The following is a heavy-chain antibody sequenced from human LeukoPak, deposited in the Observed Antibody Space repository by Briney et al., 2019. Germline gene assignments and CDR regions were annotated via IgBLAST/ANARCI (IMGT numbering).Heavy chain of an antibody. CDR2: VYYSGST. D-gene: IGHD2-15*01. V-gene: IGHV4-59*01. J-gene: IGHJ3*02. Sequence: SETLSLTCTVSGGSISSYYWSWIRQPPGKGLEWIGYVYYSGSTNYNPSLKSRVTISVDTSKNQFSLKLSSVTAADTAVYYCARRYCSGGSCYDPTDAFDIWGQGTMVTVPS. CDR1: GGSISSYY. CDR3: ARRYCSGGSCYDPTDAFDI.